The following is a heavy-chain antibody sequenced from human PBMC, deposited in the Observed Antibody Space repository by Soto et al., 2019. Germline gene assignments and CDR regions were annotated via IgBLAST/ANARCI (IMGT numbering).Heavy chain of an antibody. CDR3: AKSTSGCRIDAFDI. V-gene: IGHV3-23*01. CDR2: ISNCGPGT. J-gene: IGHJ3*02. CDR1: GFTFDNYA. D-gene: IGHD6-19*01. Sequence: HPGGSLRLSCAASGFTFDNYAMIWVRQVPGKGLEWVSGISNCGPGTYYADSVKGRFTISRDNSKNTLYLQMNSLRAEDTAVYYCAKSTSGCRIDAFDIWGQGTMVTVSS.